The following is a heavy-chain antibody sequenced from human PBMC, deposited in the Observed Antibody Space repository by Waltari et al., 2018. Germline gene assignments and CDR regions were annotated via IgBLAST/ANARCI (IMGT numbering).Heavy chain of an antibody. D-gene: IGHD6-6*01. J-gene: IGHJ4*02. CDR1: GFTFGDYT. Sequence: EVQLVESGGGLVQPGRSLRLSCSTSGFTFGDYTMSWYRQAPGKGLEWVGLKAYGGTPEYAASVKGRFTISRDDSKSVAYLQMNSLKSEDTAMYYCLRESILDYWGQGTLVTVSS. CDR2: KAYGGTP. V-gene: IGHV3-49*03. CDR3: LRESILDY.